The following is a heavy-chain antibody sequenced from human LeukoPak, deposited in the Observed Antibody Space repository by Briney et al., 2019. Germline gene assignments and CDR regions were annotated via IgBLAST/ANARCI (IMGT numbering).Heavy chain of an antibody. CDR3: ARESAYAFWY. CDR2: ISSTSSTM. V-gene: IGHV3-48*02. Sequence: GESLRLSCAVSGFIVSSDYMSWVRQAPGKGLEWVSYISSTSSTMYYADSVKGRFTISRDNAKNSLYLQMNSLRDEDTAVYYCARESAYAFWYWGQGTLVAVSS. D-gene: IGHD3-3*01. J-gene: IGHJ4*02. CDR1: GFIVSSDY.